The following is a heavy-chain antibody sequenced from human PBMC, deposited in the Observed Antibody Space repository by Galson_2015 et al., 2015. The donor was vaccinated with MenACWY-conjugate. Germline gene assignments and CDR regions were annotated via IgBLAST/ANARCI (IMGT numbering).Heavy chain of an antibody. CDR1: GFSFSAYG. Sequence: SLRLSCAASGFSFSAYGMHWVRRAPGKGLEWVASITSSSSTIYYVDSVKGRFTISRDNAKNSLYLQMNSLRDEDTAVYYCARDDWGSSYGMDVWGQGTTVTVSS. CDR3: ARDDWGSSYGMDV. D-gene: IGHD3-16*01. CDR2: ITSSSSTI. J-gene: IGHJ6*02. V-gene: IGHV3-48*02.